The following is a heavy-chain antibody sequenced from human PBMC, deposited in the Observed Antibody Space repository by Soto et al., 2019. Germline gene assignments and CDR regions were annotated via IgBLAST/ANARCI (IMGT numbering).Heavy chain of an antibody. CDR2: SSSHSNYK. D-gene: IGHD3-22*01. V-gene: IGHV3-21*01. Sequence: EVTLEESGGGPAEPGGSQRLSCEASGFTFSSYSLYWVRQAPGKGLEWVASSSSHSNYKYYADSVRGRFTISRDNAKNSLFLQMDSLRAEDTAVYYCVRAHPTASSGYSFFDWGQGTMVTVSS. J-gene: IGHJ4*01. CDR3: VRAHPTASSGYSFFD. CDR1: GFTFSSYS.